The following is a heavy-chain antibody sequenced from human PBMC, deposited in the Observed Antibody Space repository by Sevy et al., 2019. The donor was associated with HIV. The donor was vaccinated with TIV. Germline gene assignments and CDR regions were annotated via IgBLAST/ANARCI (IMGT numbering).Heavy chain of an antibody. J-gene: IGHJ4*02. CDR3: ARHSHGSGTYYVPFDS. CDR1: GYSITSGYL. Sequence: SETLSLTCAVSGYSITSGYLWGWIRQPPGKGLEWIGSVFHSGSTYYNPSLNSRVIISVDTSKNRCSLKLNSVTAADTAVYYCARHSHGSGTYYVPFDSWGQGTLVTVSS. D-gene: IGHD3-10*01. V-gene: IGHV4-38-2*01. CDR2: VFHSGST.